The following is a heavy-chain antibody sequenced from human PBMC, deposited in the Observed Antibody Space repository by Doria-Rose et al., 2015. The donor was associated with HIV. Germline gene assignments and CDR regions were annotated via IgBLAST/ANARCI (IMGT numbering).Heavy chain of an antibody. CDR1: GFTVSSNY. J-gene: IGHJ4*02. D-gene: IGHD3-16*01. CDR2: IYSDGRT. V-gene: IGHV3-66*01. CDR3: ARDPFQSWAY. Sequence: EVQLLESGGSLVQPGGSLRLSCAASGFTVSSNYMSWVRQAPGKGLEWVSVIYSDGRTYYADSVKGRFTVSRDNSKNTLYLQINSLRAEDTAVYYCARDPFQSWAYWGQGTLVTVSS.